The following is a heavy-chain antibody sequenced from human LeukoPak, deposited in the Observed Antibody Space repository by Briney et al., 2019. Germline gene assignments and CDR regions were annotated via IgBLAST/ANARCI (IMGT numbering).Heavy chain of an antibody. J-gene: IGHJ3*02. CDR2: ISSSGSTI. V-gene: IGHV3-48*03. Sequence: GGSLRLSCAASGFTFSSYEMNWVRQAPGKGLEWVSYISSSGSTIYYADSVKGRFTISRDNAKNSLYLQMNSLRAEDTAVYYCARDPSREATKGADAFDIWGQGTMVTVSS. D-gene: IGHD1-26*01. CDR3: ARDPSREATKGADAFDI. CDR1: GFTFSSYE.